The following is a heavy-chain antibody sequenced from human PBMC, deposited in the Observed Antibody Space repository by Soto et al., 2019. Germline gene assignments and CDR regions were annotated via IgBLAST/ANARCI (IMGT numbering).Heavy chain of an antibody. CDR2: IKQDGSEK. CDR3: ARDRDTAMAYFDY. Sequence: GGSLRLSCAASGSTFSSYWMSWVRQAPGKGLEWVANIKQDGSEKYYVDSVKGRFTISRDNAKNSLYLQMDSLRAEDTAVYYCARDRDTAMAYFDYWGQGTLVTVSS. J-gene: IGHJ4*02. V-gene: IGHV3-7*03. CDR1: GSTFSSYW. D-gene: IGHD5-18*01.